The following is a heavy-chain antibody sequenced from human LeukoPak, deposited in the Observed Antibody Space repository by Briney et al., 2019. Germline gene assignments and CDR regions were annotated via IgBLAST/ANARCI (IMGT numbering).Heavy chain of an antibody. V-gene: IGHV4-34*01. D-gene: IGHD3-3*01. CDR1: GGSFSGYY. Sequence: PSETLSLTCAVYGGSFSGYYWSWIRQPPGKGLEWIGEINHSGSTNYNPSLKSRVTISVDTSKNQFSLKLSSVTAADTAVYYCVRSLRFLEWLYPGGLYYMDVWGKGTTVTVSS. CDR2: INHSGST. J-gene: IGHJ6*03. CDR3: VRSLRFLEWLYPGGLYYMDV.